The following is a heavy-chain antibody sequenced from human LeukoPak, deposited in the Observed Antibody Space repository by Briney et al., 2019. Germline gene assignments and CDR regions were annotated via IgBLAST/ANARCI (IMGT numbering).Heavy chain of an antibody. CDR3: ARGRCCSATTCSGGDAFDI. Sequence: SETLSLTCTVSGTSVSSYYWSWIRQPAGRGLEWIGRIYTRGSTNYNPSLQSRVSMSVDSSKSPFSLRLTSVTAADTAIYYCARGRCCSATTCSGGDAFDIWGQGTVVTVSS. CDR2: IYTRGST. J-gene: IGHJ3*02. CDR1: GTSVSSYY. D-gene: IGHD2-15*01. V-gene: IGHV4-4*07.